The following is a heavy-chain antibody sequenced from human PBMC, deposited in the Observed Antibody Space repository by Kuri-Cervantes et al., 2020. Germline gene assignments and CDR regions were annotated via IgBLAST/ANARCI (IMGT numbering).Heavy chain of an antibody. J-gene: IGHJ6*03. CDR1: GGSISSSSYY. CDR3: ARGSRGRGYYYMDV. CDR2: INHSGST. Sequence: GSLRLSCTVSGGSISSSSYYWGWIRQPPGKGLEWIGEINHSGSTNYNPSLKSRVSISVDTSKNQFSLKLRSVTAADTAVYYCARGSRGRGYYYMDVWGKGTTVTVSS. V-gene: IGHV4-39*07. D-gene: IGHD3-16*01.